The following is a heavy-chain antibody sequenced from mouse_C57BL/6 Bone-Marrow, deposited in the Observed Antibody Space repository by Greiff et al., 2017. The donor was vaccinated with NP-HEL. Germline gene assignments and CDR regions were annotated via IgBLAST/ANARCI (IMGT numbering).Heavy chain of an antibody. D-gene: IGHD3-2*02. Sequence: EVKVEESGGGLVQPGESLKLSCESNEYEFPSHDMSWVRKTPEKRLELVAAINSDGGSTYYPDTMERRFIISRDNTKKTLYLQMSSLRSEDTALYYCARHSPAQATRTWFAYWGQGTLVTVSA. CDR2: INSDGGST. J-gene: IGHJ3*01. V-gene: IGHV5-2*03. CDR3: ARHSPAQATRTWFAY. CDR1: EYEFPSHD.